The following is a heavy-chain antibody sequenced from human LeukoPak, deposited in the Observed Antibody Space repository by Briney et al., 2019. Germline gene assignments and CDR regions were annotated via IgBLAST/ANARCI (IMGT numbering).Heavy chain of an antibody. CDR2: IWYDGSNK. V-gene: IGHV3-33*01. CDR3: ARNYDSSGIDY. CDR1: GFTFSSYG. D-gene: IGHD3-22*01. J-gene: IGHJ4*02. Sequence: HAGGSLRLSCAASGFTFSSYGMHWVRQAPGKGLEWVAVIWYDGSNKYYADSVKGRFTISRDNSKNTLYLQMNSLRAEDTAVYYCARNYDSSGIDYWGQGTLVTVSS.